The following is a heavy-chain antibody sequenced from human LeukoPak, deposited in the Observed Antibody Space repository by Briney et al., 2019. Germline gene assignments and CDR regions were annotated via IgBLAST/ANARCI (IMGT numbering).Heavy chain of an antibody. J-gene: IGHJ4*02. V-gene: IGHV4-59*01. CDR3: AREQYSSSWYDY. CDR1: GGSISSYY. D-gene: IGHD6-13*01. Sequence: SSETLSLTCTVSGGSISSYYWSWIRQPPGKGLEWIGYIYYSGSTNYNPSLKSRVTISVDTSKNQFSLKLSSVTAADTAVYYCAREQYSSSWYDYWGLGTLVTVSS. CDR2: IYYSGST.